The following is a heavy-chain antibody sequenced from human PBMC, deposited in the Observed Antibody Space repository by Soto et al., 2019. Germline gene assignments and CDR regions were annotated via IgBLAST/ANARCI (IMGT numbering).Heavy chain of an antibody. CDR1: GGTFSSNV. CDR2: IIPIFGTA. Sequence: QVQLVQSGAEVKKPGSSVKVSCKASGGTFSSNVISWVRQAPGQGLEWMGGIIPIFGTANYAQKFQGRVTITADEATSPAYVELSSLRFEDTAVYSCARAFVSDVVVYEAYNYFGMDVWGQGTTVSVSS. CDR3: ARAFVSDVVVYEAYNYFGMDV. D-gene: IGHD2-8*02. J-gene: IGHJ6*02. V-gene: IGHV1-69*12.